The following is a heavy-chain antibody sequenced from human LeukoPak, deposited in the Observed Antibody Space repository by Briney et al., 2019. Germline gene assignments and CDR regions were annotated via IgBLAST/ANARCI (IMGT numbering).Heavy chain of an antibody. CDR2: IYHSGST. CDR3: ARDGELRYFDWLRPRYYYYYYMDV. Sequence: SETLSLTCTVSGYSISSGYYWGWIRQPPGKGLEWIGSIYHSGSTYYNPSLKSRVTISVDTSKNQFSLKLSSVTAADTAVYYCARDGELRYFDWLRPRYYYYYYMDVWGKGTTVTVSS. J-gene: IGHJ6*03. CDR1: GYSISSGYY. V-gene: IGHV4-38-2*02. D-gene: IGHD3-9*01.